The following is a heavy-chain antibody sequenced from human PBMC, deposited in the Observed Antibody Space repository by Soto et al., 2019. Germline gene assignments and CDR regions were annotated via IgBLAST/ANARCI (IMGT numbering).Heavy chain of an antibody. J-gene: IGHJ4*02. CDR2: IITIFGTT. D-gene: IGHD3-16*01. CDR1: GGTFSSYA. V-gene: IGHV1-69*12. Sequence: QVQLVQSGAEVKKPGSSVKVSCKASGGTFSSYAIDWVRQAPGQGLEWMGGIITIFGTTDYAQKIQGRVTITADESTSRADKVLSSMRSEDTTVDYCSRGQTGGGWGCYGDFGGQGSPSTVSS. CDR3: SRGQTGGGWGCYGDF.